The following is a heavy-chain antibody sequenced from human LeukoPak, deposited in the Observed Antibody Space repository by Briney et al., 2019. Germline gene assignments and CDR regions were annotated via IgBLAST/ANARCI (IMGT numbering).Heavy chain of an antibody. D-gene: IGHD5-24*01. J-gene: IGHJ6*03. CDR3: AKGGVATMRDGYNYYYYYMEV. Sequence: GGSLRLSCEAPRITFSSHAMSWVRQAPGKGLQWVSLISGSGGHTYYGDSVNGRFTISRDNSKNTVYLQMSSLRAEDTAIYYCAKGGVATMRDGYNYYYYYMEVWGRGTTVTVSS. V-gene: IGHV3-23*01. CDR2: ISGSGGHT. CDR1: RITFSSHA.